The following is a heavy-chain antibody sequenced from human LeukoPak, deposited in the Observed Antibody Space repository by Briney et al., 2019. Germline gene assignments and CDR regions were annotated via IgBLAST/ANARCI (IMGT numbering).Heavy chain of an antibody. CDR3: ARDLGDGYNWAY. CDR1: GGSISSYY. CDR2: IYYSGST. V-gene: IGHV4-59*01. Sequence: SETLSLTCTVSGGSISSYYWSWIRQPPAKGLEWIGYIYYSGSTNYNPSLKSRVTISVDTSKNQFSLKLTSVTAADTAVYYCARDLGDGYNWAYWGQGTLVTVSS. D-gene: IGHD5-24*01. J-gene: IGHJ4*02.